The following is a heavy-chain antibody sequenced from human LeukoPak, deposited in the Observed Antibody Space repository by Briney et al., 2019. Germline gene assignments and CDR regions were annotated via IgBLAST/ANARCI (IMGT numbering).Heavy chain of an antibody. CDR1: GGSINSYY. V-gene: IGHV4-59*08. J-gene: IGHJ2*01. CDR3: ARFDLGSPRYFDL. Sequence: SETLSLTCTVSGGSINSYYWSWIRQPPGKGLEWIGYIYYSGGTSYNPSLKSRVTISVDTSKNQFSLKLSSVTAADTAVYYCARFDLGSPRYFDLWGRGTLVTVSS. D-gene: IGHD6-13*01. CDR2: IYYSGGT.